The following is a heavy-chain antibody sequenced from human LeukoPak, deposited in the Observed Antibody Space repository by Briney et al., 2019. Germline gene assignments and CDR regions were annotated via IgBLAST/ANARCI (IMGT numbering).Heavy chain of an antibody. CDR3: ARDQDFWSGYYYYGMDV. D-gene: IGHD3-3*01. Sequence: GASVKVSCKASGYTFTSYGISWVRQAPGQGLEWMGWISAYNGNTNYAQKLRGRVTMTTDTSTSTAYMELRSLRSDDTAVYYCARDQDFWSGYYYYGMDVWGQGTTVTVSS. CDR1: GYTFTSYG. J-gene: IGHJ6*02. CDR2: ISAYNGNT. V-gene: IGHV1-18*01.